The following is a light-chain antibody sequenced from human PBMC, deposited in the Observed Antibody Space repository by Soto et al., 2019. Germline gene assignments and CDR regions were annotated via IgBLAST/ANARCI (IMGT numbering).Light chain of an antibody. V-gene: IGLV2-14*01. J-gene: IGLJ2*01. CDR2: DVS. CDR1: SSDVGGYNY. CDR3: SSYTSSSPGV. Sequence: QSALTQPASVSGSPGQSITISCTGTSSDVGGYNYVSWYQQHPGKAPKLMIYDVSNRPSGVSNRFSGSKSGNTASLTISGLQAEDEADYYCSSYTSSSPGVFGGGTKLPVL.